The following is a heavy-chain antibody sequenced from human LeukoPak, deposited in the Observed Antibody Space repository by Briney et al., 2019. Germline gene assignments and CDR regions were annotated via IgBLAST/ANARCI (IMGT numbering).Heavy chain of an antibody. CDR3: ARSASSSSRSAFDI. CDR2: IYYTGNT. J-gene: IGHJ3*02. D-gene: IGHD6-6*01. Sequence: KPSETLSLTCTVSGGSISSYYWSWIRQPPGKGLEWIGYIYYTGNTNYNPSLKSRITISVDTSKNQFSLKLSSVTAADAAFYYCARSASSSSRSAFDIWGQGTMVTVSS. CDR1: GGSISSYY. V-gene: IGHV4-59*01.